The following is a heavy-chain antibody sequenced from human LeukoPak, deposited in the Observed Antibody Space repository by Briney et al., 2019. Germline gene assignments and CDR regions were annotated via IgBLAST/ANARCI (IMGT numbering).Heavy chain of an antibody. CDR3: ARDSGYGSGNYRNTNFEY. J-gene: IGHJ4*02. CDR2: IHLDGSEK. CDR1: GFTFSSYG. V-gene: IGHV3-7*01. Sequence: GGSLRLSCAASGFTFSSYGMHWVRQAPGKGLEWVANIHLDGSEKYYVDSVKGRFTVSRDNAKNSLYLQMNSLRSEDAAVYYCARDSGYGSGNYRNTNFEYWGQGTLVTVSS. D-gene: IGHD3-10*01.